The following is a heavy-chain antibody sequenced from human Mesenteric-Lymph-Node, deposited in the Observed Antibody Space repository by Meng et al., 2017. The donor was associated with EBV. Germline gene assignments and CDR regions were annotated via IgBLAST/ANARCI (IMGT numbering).Heavy chain of an antibody. J-gene: IGHJ4*02. CDR3: ARLPPTTGYGTARSY. CDR1: GGGICGDSW. CDR2: NYHSSGTT. V-gene: IGHV4-4*02. Sequence: QGQLQEAGPELLRPSGALSPTSLSSGGGICGDSWRSWVRRPPGKGLAWLGENYHSSGTTNYNPSLKSRVTISLDKSKDQFSLNLSSVTAADTAVYYCARLPPTTGYGTARSYWGQGTLVTVSS. D-gene: IGHD6-13*01.